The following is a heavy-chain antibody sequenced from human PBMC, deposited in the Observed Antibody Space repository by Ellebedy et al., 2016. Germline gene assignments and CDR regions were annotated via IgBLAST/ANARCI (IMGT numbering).Heavy chain of an antibody. CDR3: ARHKGNGYDY. CDR1: GGSISSSSYY. CDR2: IYYSGST. J-gene: IGHJ4*02. Sequence: SETLSLTCTVSGGSISSSSYYWGWIRQPPGKGLEWIGYIYYSGSTNYNPSLKSRVTISVDTSKNQFSLKLSSVTAADTAVYYCARHKGNGYDYWGQGILVTVSS. D-gene: IGHD6-25*01. V-gene: IGHV4-61*05.